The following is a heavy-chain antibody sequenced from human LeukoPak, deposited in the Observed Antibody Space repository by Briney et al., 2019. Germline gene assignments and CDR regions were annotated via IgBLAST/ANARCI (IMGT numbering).Heavy chain of an antibody. J-gene: IGHJ4*02. Sequence: ASVKVSRKASGYTFTSYGISWVRQAPGQGLEWMGWISVYNGNTNYAQKLQGRVTMTTDTSTSTAYMELRSLRSDDTAVYYCARDPYYDSSGYCGYWGQGTLVTVSS. V-gene: IGHV1-18*01. CDR1: GYTFTSYG. CDR3: ARDPYYDSSGYCGY. D-gene: IGHD3-22*01. CDR2: ISVYNGNT.